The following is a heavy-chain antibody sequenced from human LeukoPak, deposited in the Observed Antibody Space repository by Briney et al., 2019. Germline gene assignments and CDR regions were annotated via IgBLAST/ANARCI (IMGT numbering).Heavy chain of an antibody. V-gene: IGHV4-61*02. J-gene: IGHJ4*02. CDR3: ARGRVSGTTLYFDY. D-gene: IGHD1-1*01. Sequence: SETLSLTCTVSGASISSDSDYWRWIRQPAGKGLEWIGRIYSGSTDYNPSVRSRLTISVDTSKNQFSLKLSSVTAADTAVYYCARGRVSGTTLYFDYWGQGTLFTVSS. CDR1: GASISSDSDY. CDR2: IYSGST.